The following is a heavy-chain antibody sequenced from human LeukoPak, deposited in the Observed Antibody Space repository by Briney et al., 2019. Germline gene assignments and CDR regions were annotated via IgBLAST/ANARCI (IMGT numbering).Heavy chain of an antibody. J-gene: IGHJ4*02. CDR2: IYYSGST. CDR1: GGSISSGDYY. Sequence: SETLSLTCTVSGGSISSGDYYWSWIRQPPGKGLEWIGYIYYSGSTYYNPSLKSRVTISVDTSKNQFSLELSSVTAADTAVYYCASANTDFWSGYSPFDYWGQGTLVTVSS. V-gene: IGHV4-30-4*01. CDR3: ASANTDFWSGYSPFDY. D-gene: IGHD3-3*01.